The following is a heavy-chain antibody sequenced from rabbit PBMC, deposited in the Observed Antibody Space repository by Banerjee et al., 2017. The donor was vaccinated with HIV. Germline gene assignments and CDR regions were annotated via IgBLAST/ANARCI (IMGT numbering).Heavy chain of an antibody. V-gene: IGHV1S40*01. CDR2: INAGSSGTT. D-gene: IGHD4-2*01. CDR3: ARDGAGSGRDYDL. CDR1: GFTISSYW. J-gene: IGHJ4*01. Sequence: QSLEESGGGLVKPGASLTLTCTAPGFTISSYWMCWVRQAPGKGLEWIGCINAGSSGTTYYASWVNGRFTISKTSSTTVTLQMTSLTAADTATYFCARDGAGSGRDYDLWGPGTLVTVS.